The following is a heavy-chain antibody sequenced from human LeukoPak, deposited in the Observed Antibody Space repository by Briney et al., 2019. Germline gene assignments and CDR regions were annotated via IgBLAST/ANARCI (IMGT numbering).Heavy chain of an antibody. J-gene: IGHJ6*02. CDR1: GGSISSGGYS. CDR2: IYHSGST. Sequence: PSETLSLTCAVSGGSISSGGYSWSWIRQPPGKGLEWIGYIYHSGSTYYNPSLKSRVTISVDTSKNQFSLKVSSVTAADTAVYYCARGGVSPYYYCAMDVWGQGTTVTVSS. D-gene: IGHD3-10*01. V-gene: IGHV4-30-2*01. CDR3: ARGGVSPYYYCAMDV.